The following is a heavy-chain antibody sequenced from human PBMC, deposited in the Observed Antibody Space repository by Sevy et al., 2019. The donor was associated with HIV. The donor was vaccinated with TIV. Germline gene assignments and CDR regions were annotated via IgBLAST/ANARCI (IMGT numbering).Heavy chain of an antibody. V-gene: IGHV1-18*01. J-gene: IGHJ4*02. CDR3: ARGSTSWYDY. CDR2: MSPYNGNK. Sequence: ASVKVSCKASGYTFTTYNIVWVRQAPGQGLEGLAWMSPYNGNKNYAQRVQGRVTRTRDKFTDTAFLELRSLEFDDTATYYCARGSTSWYDYWGQGTLVTVSS. CDR1: GYTFTTYN. D-gene: IGHD2-8*01.